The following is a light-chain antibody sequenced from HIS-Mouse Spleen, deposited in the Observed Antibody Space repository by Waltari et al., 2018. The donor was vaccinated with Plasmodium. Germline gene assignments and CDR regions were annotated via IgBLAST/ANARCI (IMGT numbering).Light chain of an antibody. CDR1: KLGDKY. V-gene: IGLV3-1*01. CDR3: QAWDSSTWV. J-gene: IGLJ3*02. CDR2: QDS. Sequence: SYELTRPPSVSVSPGQTASITCSGDKLGDKYACWYQQKPGQSPVLVIYQDSKRPSGIPGRFSGSNSGNTATLTISGTQAMDETDYYCQAWDSSTWVFGGGTKLTVL.